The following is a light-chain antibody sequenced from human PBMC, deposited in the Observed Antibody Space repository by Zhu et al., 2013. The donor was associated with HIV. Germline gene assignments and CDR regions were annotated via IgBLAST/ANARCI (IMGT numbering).Light chain of an antibody. Sequence: EILMTQSPATLSVSPGDRATLSCRASQSVRTNLAWYHQRPGQAPRLLIYGASTRATGVPSRFRGSGSGTDFTFTITSLQSEDVGVFYCQQYDQWPPLTFGGGTKIQIK. J-gene: IGKJ4*01. CDR3: QQYDQWPPLT. CDR1: QSVRTN. CDR2: GAS. V-gene: IGKV3-15*01.